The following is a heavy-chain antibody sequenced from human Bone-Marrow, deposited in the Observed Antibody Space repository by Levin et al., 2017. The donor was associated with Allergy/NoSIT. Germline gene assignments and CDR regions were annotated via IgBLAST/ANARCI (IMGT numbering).Heavy chain of an antibody. CDR2: ISGSGGST. CDR1: GFTFSSYA. D-gene: IGHD6-13*01. Sequence: GESLKISCAASGFTFSSYAMSWVRQAPGKGLEWVSAISGSGGSTYYADSVKGRFTISRDNSKNTLYLQMNSLRAEDTAVYYCAKDISPMGSSSLATASPRYYYYYGMDVWGQGTTVTVSS. J-gene: IGHJ6*02. CDR3: AKDISPMGSSSLATASPRYYYYYGMDV. V-gene: IGHV3-23*01.